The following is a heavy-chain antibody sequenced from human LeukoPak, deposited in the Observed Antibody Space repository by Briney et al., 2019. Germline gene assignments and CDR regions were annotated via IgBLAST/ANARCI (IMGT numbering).Heavy chain of an antibody. CDR3: ARHPTGFPNWFDP. CDR2: IHPGSSGT. Sequence: GESLKISCKGSGYSFTNYWIAWVRQMPGKGLEWMGSIHPGSSGTTYSPSFQGQVTLSADKSISTAYLQWSSLKASDTALYYCARHPTGFPNWFDPWGQGTLVTVSS. D-gene: IGHD1-14*01. V-gene: IGHV5-51*01. CDR1: GYSFTNYW. J-gene: IGHJ5*02.